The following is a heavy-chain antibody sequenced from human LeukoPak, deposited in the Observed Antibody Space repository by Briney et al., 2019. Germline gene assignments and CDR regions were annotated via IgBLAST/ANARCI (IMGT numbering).Heavy chain of an antibody. CDR2: LIPVFGTT. J-gene: IGHJ4*02. CDR1: VGTFSSHA. D-gene: IGHD5-12*01. CDR3: ARGKSGYDYGLDH. V-gene: IGHV1-69*05. Sequence: GSSLKVSCKASVGTFSSHAISWVRQAPGQGLEWVGGLIPVFGTTNYAEKLQGRVTITTDESTRTSYMELRSIKSDDTAVYYCARGKSGYDYGLDHWGQGILVIVSS.